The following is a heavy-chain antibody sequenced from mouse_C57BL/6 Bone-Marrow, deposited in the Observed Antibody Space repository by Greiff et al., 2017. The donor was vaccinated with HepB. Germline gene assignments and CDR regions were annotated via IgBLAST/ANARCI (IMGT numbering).Heavy chain of an antibody. CDR3: ASNYYDYHAWFAY. CDR2: IWTGGGT. CDR1: GFSLTSYA. Sequence: VKLVESGPGLVAPSQSLSITCTVSGFSLTSYAISWVRQPPGKGLEWLGVIWTGGGTNYNSALKSRLSISKDNSKSQVFLKMNSLQTDDTARYYCASNYYDYHAWFAYWGQGTLVTVSA. D-gene: IGHD2-4*01. J-gene: IGHJ3*01. V-gene: IGHV2-9-1*01.